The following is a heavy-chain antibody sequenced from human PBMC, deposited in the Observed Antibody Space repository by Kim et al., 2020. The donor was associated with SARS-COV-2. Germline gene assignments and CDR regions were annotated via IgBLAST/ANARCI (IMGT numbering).Heavy chain of an antibody. CDR1: GFTFSTYG. J-gene: IGHJ6*02. Sequence: GGSLRLSCAASGFTFSTYGMHWVRQAPGKGLEWVAVIGYDGTKKYCADSVNGRFTISTDNSKNTLYLQMDRLRAEDTAVYYCARDSVARANYYYYYGMDVWGQGTTVTVSS. D-gene: IGHD5-12*01. CDR3: ARDSVARANYYYYYGMDV. CDR2: IGYDGTKK. V-gene: IGHV3-33*08.